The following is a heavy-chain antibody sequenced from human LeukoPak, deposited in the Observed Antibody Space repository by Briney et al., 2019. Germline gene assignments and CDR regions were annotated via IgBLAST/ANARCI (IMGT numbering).Heavy chain of an antibody. V-gene: IGHV3-66*01. CDR3: ARGDRRTWTFDY. CDR1: GFTVTTNY. J-gene: IGHJ4*02. D-gene: IGHD3-22*01. Sequence: GGSLRLSCAASGFTVTTNYMSWVRQAPGKGLEWISIIYTGGNTYYADSVKGRFTISRDNSKNTVYLQMSSLRVEDTAVYYCARGDRRTWTFDYWGQGTLISVSS. CDR2: IYTGGNT.